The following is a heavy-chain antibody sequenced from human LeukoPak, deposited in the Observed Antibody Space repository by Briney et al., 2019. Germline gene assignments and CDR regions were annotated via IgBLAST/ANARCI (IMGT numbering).Heavy chain of an antibody. J-gene: IGHJ4*02. CDR2: INHSGST. V-gene: IGHV4-34*01. CDR3: ARGLSDYPFDY. CDR1: GGSFSGYY. D-gene: IGHD4-11*01. Sequence: SETLSLTCAVYGGSFSGYYWSWIRQPPGKGLEWIGEINHSGSTNYNPSLKSRVTISVDTSKNQFSLKLSSVTAADTAVYYCARGLSDYPFDYWGQGTLVTVSS.